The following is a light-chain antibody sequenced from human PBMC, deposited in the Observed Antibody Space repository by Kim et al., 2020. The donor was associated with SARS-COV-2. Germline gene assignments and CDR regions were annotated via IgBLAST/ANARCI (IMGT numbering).Light chain of an antibody. CDR3: QAWDSRTVI. J-gene: IGLJ2*01. Sequence: SYELTQPPSVSVSPGQTAIITCSGDKLGDKYACWYQQRPGQSPVLVIYEGTERPSGIPERFSGSKSGTTATLTISGTQATDEADYYCQAWDSRTVIFGGGTKVTVL. CDR2: EGT. V-gene: IGLV3-1*01. CDR1: KLGDKY.